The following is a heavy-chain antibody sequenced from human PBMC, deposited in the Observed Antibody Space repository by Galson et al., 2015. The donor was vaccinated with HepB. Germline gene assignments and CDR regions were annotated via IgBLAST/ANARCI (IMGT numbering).Heavy chain of an antibody. CDR1: GFTFSSYS. D-gene: IGHD2-15*01. V-gene: IGHV3-21*01. CDR2: ISSSSSYI. CDR3: ARDLALADSQGECSGGSCYPAANYYYYYGMDV. J-gene: IGHJ6*02. Sequence: SLRLSCAASGFTFSSYSMNWVRQAPGKGLEWVSSISSSSSYIYYADSVKGRFTISRDNAKNSLYLQMNSLRAEDTAVYYCARDLALADSQGECSGGSCYPAANYYYYYGMDVWGQGTTVTVSS.